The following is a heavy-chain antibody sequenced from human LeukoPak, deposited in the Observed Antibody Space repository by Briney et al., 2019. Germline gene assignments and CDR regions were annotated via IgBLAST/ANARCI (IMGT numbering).Heavy chain of an antibody. Sequence: ASVKVSCKASGYTFTSYGISWVRQAPGQGLEWMGWISAYNGNTNYAQKLQGRVTKTTDTSTSTAYMELRSLRSDDTAVYYCARAGYSSSWTNWFDPWGQGTLVTVSS. J-gene: IGHJ5*02. D-gene: IGHD6-13*01. CDR2: ISAYNGNT. V-gene: IGHV1-18*01. CDR3: ARAGYSSSWTNWFDP. CDR1: GYTFTSYG.